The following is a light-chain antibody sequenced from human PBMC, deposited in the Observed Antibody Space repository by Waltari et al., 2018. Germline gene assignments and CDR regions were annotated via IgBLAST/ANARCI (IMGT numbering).Light chain of an antibody. CDR2: QDR. CDR3: QAWDSSTEVV. J-gene: IGLJ2*01. V-gene: IGLV3-1*01. Sequence: SYELTQPPSVSVSPGQTASITCSGDKLGDKYVSWYQQKPGQSPVLVIYQDRQRPSGIPDRCSGSNSGNTATLTFSGTQATDEADYYCQAWDSSTEVVFGGGTKLTVL. CDR1: KLGDKY.